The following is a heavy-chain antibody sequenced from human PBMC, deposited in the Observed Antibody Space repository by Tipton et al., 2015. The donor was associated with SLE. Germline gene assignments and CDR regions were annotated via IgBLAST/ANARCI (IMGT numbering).Heavy chain of an antibody. D-gene: IGHD2/OR15-2a*01. CDR3: AAIVTTNNDS. CDR1: GFTFSSYG. Sequence: SLRLSCAASGFTFSSYGMHWVRQAPGKGLQWVAVIWSDGSNKYYADSVKGRFTISRDNSKNTLYLQLNSVRAEDTAVYYCAAIVTTNNDSWGQGTLVTVPS. CDR2: IWSDGSNK. V-gene: IGHV3-33*01. J-gene: IGHJ4*02.